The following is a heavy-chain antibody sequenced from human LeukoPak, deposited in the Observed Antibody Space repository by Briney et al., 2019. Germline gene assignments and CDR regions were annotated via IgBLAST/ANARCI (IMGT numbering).Heavy chain of an antibody. CDR1: GYTFTGYY. D-gene: IGHD4-11*01. J-gene: IGHJ4*02. CDR3: ARGFLSTVTTPPVGY. Sequence: GASVKVSCKASGYTFTGYYMHWVRQAPGQGLEWMGWINPNSGGTNYAQKFQGRVTMTRDTSISTAYMELSRLRSDDTAVYYCARGFLSTVTTPPVGYWGQGTLVTVSS. CDR2: INPNSGGT. V-gene: IGHV1-2*02.